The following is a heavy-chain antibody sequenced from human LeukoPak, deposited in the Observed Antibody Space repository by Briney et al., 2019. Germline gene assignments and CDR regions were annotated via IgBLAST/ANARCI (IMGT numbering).Heavy chain of an antibody. Sequence: PGGSLRLSCVASGFIVSSNYMSWVRQAPGKGLEWVSVIYSGGRTYYADSVKGRFTISRDNSKSTLYLQMNSLRAEDTAVYCCARGDVYFDYWGQGTLVTVSS. J-gene: IGHJ4*02. CDR2: IYSGGRT. CDR3: ARGDVYFDY. CDR1: GFIVSSNY. D-gene: IGHD2-21*02. V-gene: IGHV3-53*01.